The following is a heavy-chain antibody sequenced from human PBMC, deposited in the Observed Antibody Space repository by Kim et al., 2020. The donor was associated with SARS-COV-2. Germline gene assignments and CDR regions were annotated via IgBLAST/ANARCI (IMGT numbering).Heavy chain of an antibody. V-gene: IGHV4-30-2*01. D-gene: IGHD3-3*01. J-gene: IGHJ5*02. CDR3: ARGGPGVGWFDP. Sequence: YYNPSLKSRVTISVDRSKNQFSLKLSSVTAADTAVYYCARGGPGVGWFDPWGQGTLVTVSS.